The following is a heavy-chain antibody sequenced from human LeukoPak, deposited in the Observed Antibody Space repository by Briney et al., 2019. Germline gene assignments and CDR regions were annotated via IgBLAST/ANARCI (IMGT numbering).Heavy chain of an antibody. V-gene: IGHV1-3*01. CDR1: GYTFTSYA. D-gene: IGHD3-3*01. J-gene: IGHJ6*02. Sequence: ASVKVSCKASGYTFTSYAMHWVRQAPGQRLEWMGWINAGNGNTKYSQKFQGRVTITRDTSASTAYMELSSLRSEDTAVYYCARTRITIFGVVIIHYYGMDVWGQGTTVTVSS. CDR3: ARTRITIFGVVIIHYYGMDV. CDR2: INAGNGNT.